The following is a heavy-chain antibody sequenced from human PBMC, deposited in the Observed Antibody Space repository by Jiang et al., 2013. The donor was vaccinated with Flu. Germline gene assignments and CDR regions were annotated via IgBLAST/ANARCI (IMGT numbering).Heavy chain of an antibody. CDR3: ARGDKYSSGWYVVHWFDP. CDR1: GGPFSDYY. J-gene: IGHJ5*02. D-gene: IGHD6-19*01. CDR2: INHSGST. Sequence: GGPFSDYYWSWIRQPPGKGLEWIGEINHSGSTNFNPSLKSRVTISVDTSKNQFSLKLSSVTAADTAVFYCARGDKYSSGWYVVHWFDPWGQGTLVTVSS. V-gene: IGHV4-34*01.